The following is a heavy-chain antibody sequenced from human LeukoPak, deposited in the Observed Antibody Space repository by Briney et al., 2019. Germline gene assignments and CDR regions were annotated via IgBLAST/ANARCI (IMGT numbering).Heavy chain of an antibody. J-gene: IGHJ6*02. D-gene: IGHD1-1*01. CDR2: IIPIFGTA. CDR1: GGTLSSYA. Sequence: RASVKVSCKASGGTLSSYAISWVRQAPGQGLEWMGGIIPIFGTANYAQKFQGRVTITADESTSTAYMELSSLRSEDTAVYYCARTNWNRYYYGMDVWGQGTTVTVSS. CDR3: ARTNWNRYYYGMDV. V-gene: IGHV1-69*13.